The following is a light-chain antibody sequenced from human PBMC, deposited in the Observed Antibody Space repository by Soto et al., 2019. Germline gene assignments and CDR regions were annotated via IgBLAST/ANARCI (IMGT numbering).Light chain of an antibody. CDR3: QQYVNSPLT. CDR2: GAS. J-gene: IGKJ4*01. CDR1: QSFNSDY. Sequence: EIVLTQSPGTLSLSPGERATLSCRASQSFNSDYLAWYQQKPGQAPRLLIYGASSRATGIPDRFSGSGSGTDFTLTISRLEPEDFAVYYWQQYVNSPLTFGGGTKVEIK. V-gene: IGKV3-20*01.